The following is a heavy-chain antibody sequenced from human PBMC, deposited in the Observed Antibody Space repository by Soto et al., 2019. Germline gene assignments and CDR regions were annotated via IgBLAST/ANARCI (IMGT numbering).Heavy chain of an antibody. CDR3: AKEPVPAAILGNWFEP. CDR2: ISGSGGST. J-gene: IGHJ5*02. Sequence: EVQLLESGGGLVQPGGSLRLSCAASGFTFSSYAMSWVRQAPGKGLEWVSAISGSGGSTYYADSVKGRFTISRDNSKNTLYRQMNSLRAEDTAVYDCAKEPVPAAILGNWFEPWGQGTMVTVSS. CDR1: GFTFSSYA. D-gene: IGHD2-2*02. V-gene: IGHV3-23*01.